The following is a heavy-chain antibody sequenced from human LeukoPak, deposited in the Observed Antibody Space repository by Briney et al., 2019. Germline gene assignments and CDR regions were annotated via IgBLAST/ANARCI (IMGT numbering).Heavy chain of an antibody. CDR1: GFTFSSYA. CDR2: ISGSGGST. V-gene: IGHV3-23*01. J-gene: IGHJ3*01. CDR3: ATALLGSGPIDDAFDL. D-gene: IGHD3-10*01. Sequence: GGSLRLSCAASGFTFSSYAMSWVRQAPGKGLEWVSAISGSGGSTYYADSVKGRFTISRDNSKNSLYLQMESLRPDDTALYYCATALLGSGPIDDAFDLWGQGTMVTVSS.